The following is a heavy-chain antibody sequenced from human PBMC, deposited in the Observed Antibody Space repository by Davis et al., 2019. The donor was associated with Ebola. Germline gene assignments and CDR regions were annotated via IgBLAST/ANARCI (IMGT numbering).Heavy chain of an antibody. J-gene: IGHJ3*02. Sequence: GESLKISCAASGFTFSSYGMHWVRQAPGKVMEWVAVISPDGSDKNYADSGKGRFTISRDNSKNTLDLQMNSLRPEDTAVYYCAKTRSNWWNDALEIWDRGTMVIVSS. CDR1: GFTFSSYG. CDR3: AKTRSNWWNDALEI. D-gene: IGHD2-8*02. V-gene: IGHV3-30*18. CDR2: ISPDGSDK.